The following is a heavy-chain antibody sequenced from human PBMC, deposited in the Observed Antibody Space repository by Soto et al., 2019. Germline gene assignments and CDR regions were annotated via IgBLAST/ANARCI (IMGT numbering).Heavy chain of an antibody. V-gene: IGHV1-69*08. D-gene: IGHD5-18*01. CDR1: GGTFSSYT. CDR2: IIPILGIA. Sequence: QVQLVQSGAEVKKPGSSVKVSCKASGGTFSSYTISWVRQAPGQGLEWMGRIIPILGIANYAQKFQGRVTMTANKSTSTAYMELSSLRCEDTAVYYWAREAGQPWLTLGYYYGMDVWGQGTTVTVSS. CDR3: AREAGQPWLTLGYYYGMDV. J-gene: IGHJ6*02.